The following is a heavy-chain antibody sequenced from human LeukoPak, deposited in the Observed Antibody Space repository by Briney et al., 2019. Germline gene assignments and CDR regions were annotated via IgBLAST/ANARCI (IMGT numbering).Heavy chain of an antibody. J-gene: IGHJ4*02. V-gene: IGHV3-30*02. Sequence: GGSLRLSCAASGFTFSSYGMHWVRQAPGKGLEWVAFIRYDGSNKYYADSVKGRFTISRDNSKNTLYLQMNSLRAEDTAVYYCAKDQLGYCSSISCCPFDYWGQGTLVTVSS. CDR1: GFTFSSYG. CDR3: AKDQLGYCSSISCCPFDY. CDR2: IRYDGSNK. D-gene: IGHD2-2*01.